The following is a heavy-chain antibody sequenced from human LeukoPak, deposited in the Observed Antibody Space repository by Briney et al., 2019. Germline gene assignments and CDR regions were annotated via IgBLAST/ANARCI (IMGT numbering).Heavy chain of an antibody. CDR1: GGSSSSGDYY. V-gene: IGHV4-30-4*01. CDR2: IYYSGST. CDR3: ARGDSGHYSEGFFDY. J-gene: IGHJ4*02. Sequence: PSETLSLTCTVSGGSSSSGDYYWSWIRQPPGKGLEWIGYIYYSGSTYYNPSLKSRVTISVDTSKNQFSLNLSSVTAADTAVYFCARGDSGHYSEGFFDYWGQGTLVTVSS. D-gene: IGHD5-12*01.